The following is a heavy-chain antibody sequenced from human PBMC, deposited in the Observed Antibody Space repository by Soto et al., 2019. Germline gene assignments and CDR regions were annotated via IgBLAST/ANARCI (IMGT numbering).Heavy chain of an antibody. Sequence: QVQLVQSGAEVKKPGASVKVSCKASGYTFTSYAMHWVRQAPGQRLEWMGWINAGNGNTKYSQKFQGRVTITRDTSASTAYMELSSLRSEDTAVYYCAREKIQYYDFWSGFRARMDVWGQGTTVTVSS. D-gene: IGHD3-3*01. J-gene: IGHJ6*02. CDR2: INAGNGNT. CDR1: GYTFTSYA. V-gene: IGHV1-3*01. CDR3: AREKIQYYDFWSGFRARMDV.